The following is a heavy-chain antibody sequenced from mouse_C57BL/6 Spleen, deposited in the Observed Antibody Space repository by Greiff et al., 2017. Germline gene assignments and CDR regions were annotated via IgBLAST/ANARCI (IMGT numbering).Heavy chain of an antibody. CDR2: IWSGGST. V-gene: IGHV2-2*01. Sequence: QVQLQQSGPGLVQPSQSLSITCTVHGISLTSYGVHWVRQSPGKGLEWLGVIWSGGSTDYNAAFISRLSISKDNSKSQVFFKMNSLQADDTAIYYCARNSPSYYRSSYGYFDYWRSCTTLPFSS. CDR1: GISLTSYG. D-gene: IGHD1-1*01. J-gene: IGHJ2*01. CDR3: ARNSPSYYRSSYGYFDY.